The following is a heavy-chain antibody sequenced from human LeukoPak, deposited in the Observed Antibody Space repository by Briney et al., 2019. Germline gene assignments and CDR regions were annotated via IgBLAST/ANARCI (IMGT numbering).Heavy chain of an antibody. Sequence: SPSETLSLTCTVSGDSVSSGNYYWSWIRQPPGKGLEWIGFMSNSGHTDSTPSLKSRVTISLDTSKNQFSLKLNSVTAADTAVYYCARGRWLQLPDYWGQGTLVTVSS. V-gene: IGHV4-61*01. CDR3: ARGRWLQLPDY. J-gene: IGHJ4*02. CDR1: GDSVSSGNYY. D-gene: IGHD5-24*01. CDR2: MSNSGHT.